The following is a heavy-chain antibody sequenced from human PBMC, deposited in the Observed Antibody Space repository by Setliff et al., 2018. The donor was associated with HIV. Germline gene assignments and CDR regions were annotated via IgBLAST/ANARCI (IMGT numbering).Heavy chain of an antibody. D-gene: IGHD2-15*01. CDR3: ATLWMRGGYFDT. V-gene: IGHV1-18*01. Sequence: ASVKVSCKASGYTFTSYGISWVRQAPGQGLEWMGWISAYNGNTNYAQKLQGRVTMTTDTSTSTAYMELRSLRPEDTAVYYCATLWMRGGYFDTWGQGTLVTVSS. CDR1: GYTFTSYG. CDR2: ISAYNGNT. J-gene: IGHJ4*02.